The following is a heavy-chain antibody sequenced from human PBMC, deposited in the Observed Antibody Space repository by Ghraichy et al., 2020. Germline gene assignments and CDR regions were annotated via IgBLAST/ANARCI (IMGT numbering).Heavy chain of an antibody. V-gene: IGHV1-69*02. Sequence: SSVKVSCKASGGTFSSYTISWVRQAPGQGLEWMGRIIPILGIANYAQKFQGRVTITADKSTSTAYMELSSLRSEDTAVYYCARGPWYSNGFGYWGQGTLVTVSS. J-gene: IGHJ4*02. CDR1: GGTFSSYT. CDR3: ARGPWYSNGFGY. CDR2: IIPILGIA. D-gene: IGHD4-11*01.